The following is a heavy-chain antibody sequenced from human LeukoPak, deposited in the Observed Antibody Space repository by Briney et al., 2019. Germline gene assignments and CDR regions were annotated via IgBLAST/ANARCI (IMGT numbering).Heavy chain of an antibody. V-gene: IGHV3-23*01. CDR2: ISGRGDKT. Sequence: PGGSLRLSCAASGFSFSSYEMNWVRQAPGKGLEWVSGISGRGDKTYRADSVTGRFTISRDNSKNTVYLQMNSLRVEDTAVYYCAIGERFIDAFEFWGQGTAVTVSS. CDR1: GFSFSSYE. CDR3: AIGERFIDAFEF. J-gene: IGHJ3*01.